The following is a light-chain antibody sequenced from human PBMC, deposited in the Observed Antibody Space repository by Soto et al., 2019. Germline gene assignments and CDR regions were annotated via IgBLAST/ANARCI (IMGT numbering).Light chain of an antibody. CDR1: RTVGSY. J-gene: IGKJ4*01. CDR2: DAS. V-gene: IGKV3-20*01. CDR3: QQSGSSPLT. Sequence: VLTQSPGTLSLSPGERAALSCRASRTVGSYLAWYQQKPGQAPRLLIYDASNRATGIPARFSGSGSATDFTLTISRLEPEDFAVYFCQQSGSSPLTFGGGTKVDIK.